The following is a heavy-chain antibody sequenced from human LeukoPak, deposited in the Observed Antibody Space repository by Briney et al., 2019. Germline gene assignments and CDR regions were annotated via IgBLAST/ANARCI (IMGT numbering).Heavy chain of an antibody. CDR3: ARDEYYDILTGPNDAFDI. Sequence: GGSLRLSCAASGFTFSSYAMSWVRQAPGKGLEWVSAISGSGGSTYYADSVKGRFTISRDNSKNTLYLQMNSLRAEDTAVYYCARDEYYDILTGPNDAFDIWGQGTMVTVSS. D-gene: IGHD3-9*01. CDR2: ISGSGGST. J-gene: IGHJ3*02. V-gene: IGHV3-23*01. CDR1: GFTFSSYA.